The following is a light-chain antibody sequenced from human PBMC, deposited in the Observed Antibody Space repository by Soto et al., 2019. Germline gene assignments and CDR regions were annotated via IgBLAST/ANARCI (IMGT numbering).Light chain of an antibody. CDR3: TSWTTSTTMK. Sequence: QSVLTQPASVSGSPGQSITISCTGTSSDVGAYNYVYWYQQHPGKAPKLMIYDVNIRPSGVSNRFSGSKSGNTASLTISGLQAEDEADYYCTSWTTSTTMKFGGGTQLTVL. CDR1: SSDVGAYNY. V-gene: IGLV2-14*01. J-gene: IGLJ2*01. CDR2: DVN.